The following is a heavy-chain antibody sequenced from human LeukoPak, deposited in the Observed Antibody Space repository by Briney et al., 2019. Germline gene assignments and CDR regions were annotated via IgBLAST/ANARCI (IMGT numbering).Heavy chain of an antibody. V-gene: IGHV1-18*01. Sequence: GASVKVSCKASGYTFTSYGISWVRQAPGQGLEWMGWISAYNGNTNYAQKLQGRVTMTTDTSTSTAYMELSSLRSEDTAVYYCARGRKLWLIPNWFDPWGQGTLVTVSS. CDR1: GYTFTSYG. CDR2: ISAYNGNT. J-gene: IGHJ5*02. CDR3: ARGRKLWLIPNWFDP. D-gene: IGHD5-18*01.